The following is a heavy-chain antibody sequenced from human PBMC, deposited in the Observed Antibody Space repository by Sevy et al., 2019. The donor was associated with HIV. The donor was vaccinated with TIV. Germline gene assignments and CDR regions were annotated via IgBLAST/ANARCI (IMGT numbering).Heavy chain of an antibody. CDR1: GFIFSNYA. J-gene: IGHJ6*02. CDR2: IRYDGSNK. V-gene: IGHV3-30*02. D-gene: IGHD2-2*01. CDR3: AKVRYCSSASCHSSAADRAFYYSYYGVDV. Sequence: GGSLRLSCAASGFIFSNYAMHWVRQAPGQGLEWLAFIRYDGSNKHYADSVKGRFTISRDNSKNTLYLQMNSLRTEDKAVYYGAKVRYCSSASCHSSAADRAFYYSYYGVDVWGQGTTVTVSS.